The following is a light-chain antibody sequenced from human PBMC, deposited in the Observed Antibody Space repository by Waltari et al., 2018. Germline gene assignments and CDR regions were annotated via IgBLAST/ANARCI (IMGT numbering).Light chain of an antibody. J-gene: IGLJ2*01. CDR3: AAWDDSLSGV. Sequence: QSVLTQPPSASGTPGPRVTLSCSGSHSIIGTNYVYWYQQLPGTAPKLLIYKDNQRPSGVPDRFSASKSGSSASLAISGLRSEDEADYFCAAWDDSLSGVFGGGTKLTVL. CDR1: HSIIGTNY. CDR2: KDN. V-gene: IGLV1-47*01.